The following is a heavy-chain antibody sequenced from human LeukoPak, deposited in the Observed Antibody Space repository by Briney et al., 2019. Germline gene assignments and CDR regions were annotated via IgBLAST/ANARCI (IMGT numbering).Heavy chain of an antibody. CDR3: ARGYDILTGYGRFDP. CDR2: IYPGDSYT. CDR1: GYSFTSYW. D-gene: IGHD3-9*01. V-gene: IGHV5-51*01. Sequence: GESLKISCKGSGYSFTSYWIGWVRQMPGKGLEWMGIIYPGDSYTRYSPSFQGQVTISADKSISTAYLQWSSLKASDTAMYYCARGYDILTGYGRFDPWGQGTLVTVSS. J-gene: IGHJ5*02.